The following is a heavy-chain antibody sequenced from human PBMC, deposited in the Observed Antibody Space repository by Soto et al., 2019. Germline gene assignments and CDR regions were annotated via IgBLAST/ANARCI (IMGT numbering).Heavy chain of an antibody. V-gene: IGHV3-30-3*01. CDR3: ATTRVGPCSSSICFSGIFDGMDV. Sequence: GGSLRLSCAASGFTISNYGMHWVRQAPGKGLEWVAVISYDGTITYYADSVKGRLTISRDNSKNTLYLQMNSLRTEDTAVYYCATTRVGPCSSSICFSGIFDGMDVWGQGTKVTVSS. J-gene: IGHJ6*02. CDR1: GFTISNYG. D-gene: IGHD2-2*01. CDR2: ISYDGTIT.